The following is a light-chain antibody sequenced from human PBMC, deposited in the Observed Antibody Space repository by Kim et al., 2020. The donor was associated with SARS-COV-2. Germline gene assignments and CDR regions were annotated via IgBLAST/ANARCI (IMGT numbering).Light chain of an antibody. Sequence: GQTVTISCSGSSSNIGTNYVFWYQQLPGTAPKLLISRNSQRPSGVPDRFSGSKSGTSASLAISGLRSEDEADYYCSAWDDSLVDVLFGGGTQLTVL. CDR3: SAWDDSLVDVL. J-gene: IGLJ2*01. CDR1: SSNIGTNY. V-gene: IGLV1-47*01. CDR2: RNS.